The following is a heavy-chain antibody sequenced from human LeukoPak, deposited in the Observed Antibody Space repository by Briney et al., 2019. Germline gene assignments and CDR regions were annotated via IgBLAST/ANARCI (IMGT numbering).Heavy chain of an antibody. V-gene: IGHV4-34*01. CDR2: INHSGST. J-gene: IGHJ4*02. D-gene: IGHD3-22*01. CDR3: ARGFPYYYDSSGY. Sequence: SETLSLTCAVYGGSFSGYYWSWIRQPPGKGLEWIGEINHSGSTNYNPSPKSRVTISVDTSKNQFSLKLSSVTAADTAAYYCARGFPYYYDSSGYWGQGTLVTVSS. CDR1: GGSFSGYY.